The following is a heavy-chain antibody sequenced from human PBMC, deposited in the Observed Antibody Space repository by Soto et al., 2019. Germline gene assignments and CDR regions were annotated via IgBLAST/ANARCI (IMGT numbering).Heavy chain of an antibody. CDR1: GGSISSGGYY. J-gene: IGHJ4*02. CDR3: XXXXXXXXXXXVXY. Sequence: QVQLQESGPGLVKPSQTLSLTCTVSGGSISSGGYYWSWIRQHPGKGLEWIGYIYYSGSTYYNPSLKSRVTISVDTSKNQFSLKLSSVTAADTAVYYCXXXXXXXXXXXVXYWGQGTLVTVSS. CDR2: IYYSGST. V-gene: IGHV4-31*03.